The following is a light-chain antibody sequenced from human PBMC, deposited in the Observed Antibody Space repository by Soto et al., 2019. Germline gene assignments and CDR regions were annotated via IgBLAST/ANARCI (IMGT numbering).Light chain of an antibody. CDR1: SRDVGSYNL. Sequence: QSVLTQPASVSGSPGQSITLSCSGTSRDVGSYNLVSWYQQHPGKAPKLMIFEGSKRPSGVSNRFSGSKSGNTASLTISGLQAEDEANYYCCSYADSYVVFGGGTKLTVL. V-gene: IGLV2-23*01. CDR3: CSYADSYVV. J-gene: IGLJ2*01. CDR2: EGS.